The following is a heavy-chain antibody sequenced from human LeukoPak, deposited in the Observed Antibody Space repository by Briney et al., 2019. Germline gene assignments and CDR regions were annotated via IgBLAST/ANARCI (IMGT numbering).Heavy chain of an antibody. CDR2: IYYGGST. D-gene: IGHD6-13*01. CDR3: ARYSSSWYGADNWFDP. J-gene: IGHJ5*02. CDR1: GGSFSGYY. V-gene: IGHV4-59*01. Sequence: SETLSLTCAVYGGSFSGYYWSWIRQPPGKGLEWIGYIYYGGSTNYNPSLKSRVTISVDTSKNQFSLKLSSVTAADTAVYYCARYSSSWYGADNWFDPWGQGTLVTVSS.